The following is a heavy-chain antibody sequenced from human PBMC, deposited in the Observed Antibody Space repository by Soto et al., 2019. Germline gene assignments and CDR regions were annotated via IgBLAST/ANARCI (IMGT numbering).Heavy chain of an antibody. J-gene: IGHJ5*02. CDR2: IYYSGST. CDR1: GGSISSSSYY. Sequence: QLQLQESGPGLVKPSETLSLTCTVSGGSISSSSYYWGWIRQPPEKGLERIGSIYYSGSTYYNPYLQSRVTIAVDTSKKQFSLEVSSVTAADTAVYFCAIHPSTGWFGPWGQGTLVTVSS. V-gene: IGHV4-39*01. D-gene: IGHD2-8*02. CDR3: AIHPSTGWFGP.